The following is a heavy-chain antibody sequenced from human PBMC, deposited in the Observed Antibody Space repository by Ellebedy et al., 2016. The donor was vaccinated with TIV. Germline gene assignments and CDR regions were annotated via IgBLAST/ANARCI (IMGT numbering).Heavy chain of an antibody. Sequence: GESLKISCAASGFTFSSYAMSWVRQAPGKGLEWVSIISGGGGSAYFPDSVKGRFTISRDNSKNTVYLQMNSLRVEDTAVYYCAKVGGYNYGPIDYWGQGTLVTVSS. CDR3: AKVGGYNYGPIDY. V-gene: IGHV3-23*01. CDR2: ISGGGGSA. J-gene: IGHJ4*02. CDR1: GFTFSSYA. D-gene: IGHD5-18*01.